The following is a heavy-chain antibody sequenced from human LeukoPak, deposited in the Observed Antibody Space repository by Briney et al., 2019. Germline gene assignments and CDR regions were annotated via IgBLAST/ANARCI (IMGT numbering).Heavy chain of an antibody. CDR1: GFTFSSYS. CDR3: ASQDPAAGTGYFDY. Sequence: GGSLRLSCAASGFTFSSYSMNWVRQAPGKGLEWVSSISSSSSYIYYADSVKGRFTISRDNAKNSLYLQMNSLRAGDTAVYYCASQDPAAGTGYFDYWGQGTLVTVSS. J-gene: IGHJ4*02. D-gene: IGHD6-13*01. CDR2: ISSSSSYI. V-gene: IGHV3-21*01.